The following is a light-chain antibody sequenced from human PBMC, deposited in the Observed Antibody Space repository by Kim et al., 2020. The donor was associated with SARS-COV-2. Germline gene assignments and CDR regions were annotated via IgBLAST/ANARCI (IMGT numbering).Light chain of an antibody. CDR3: QQSYNTPRT. J-gene: IGKJ2*02. CDR1: QSISSY. Sequence: DIQMTQSPSSLSASVGDRVTITCRASQSISSYFNWYQQKPGKAPKLLIYAASSLQSGVPSRFSGSGSGTDFTLTISSLQPEDFVTYYCQQSYNTPRTFGQGTKLEI. V-gene: IGKV1-39*01. CDR2: AAS.